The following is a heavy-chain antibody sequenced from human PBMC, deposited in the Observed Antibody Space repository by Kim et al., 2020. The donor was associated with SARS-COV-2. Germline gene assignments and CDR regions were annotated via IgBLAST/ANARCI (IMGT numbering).Heavy chain of an antibody. V-gene: IGHV5-51*01. CDR3: AVGIAAAGADY. D-gene: IGHD6-13*01. J-gene: IGHJ4*02. Sequence: RYSPSFQGQVTISADKSISTAYLQWSSLKASDTAMYYCAVGIAAAGADYWGQGTLVTVSS.